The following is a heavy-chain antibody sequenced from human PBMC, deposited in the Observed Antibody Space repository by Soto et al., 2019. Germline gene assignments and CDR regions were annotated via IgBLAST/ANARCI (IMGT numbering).Heavy chain of an antibody. CDR2: ISSGSTYT. Sequence: QVQLVESGGGLVKPGGSLRLSCAASGFTFSDDYMSWIRQAPGKGLEWISYISSGSTYTKYADSVKGRFIIFRDNAKNSVYLQMNSLRAEDTAVYYCARSYSGGFGPDSPAYYFDYWGQGALVTVSS. CDR1: GFTFSDDY. D-gene: IGHD1-26*01. CDR3: ARSYSGGFGPDSPAYYFDY. J-gene: IGHJ4*02. V-gene: IGHV3-11*05.